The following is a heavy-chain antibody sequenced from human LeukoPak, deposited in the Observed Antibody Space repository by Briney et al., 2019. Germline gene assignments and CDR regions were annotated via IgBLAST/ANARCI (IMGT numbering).Heavy chain of an antibody. Sequence: SETLSLTCAVSGGSFSGYYWSWIRQPPGKGLEWIGEINQSGSTNYNPSLKSRVTISVDTSKNQLSLKLSSVTAADTAGYYCARDPEVVPNCGGECSEYFDYWGQGTLVTVSS. CDR2: INQSGST. J-gene: IGHJ4*02. D-gene: IGHD2-21*01. CDR3: ARDPEVVPNCGGECSEYFDY. CDR1: GGSFSGYY. V-gene: IGHV4-34*01.